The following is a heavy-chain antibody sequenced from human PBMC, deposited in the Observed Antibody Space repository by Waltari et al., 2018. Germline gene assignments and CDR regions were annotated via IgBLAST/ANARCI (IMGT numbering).Heavy chain of an antibody. V-gene: IGHV3-7*01. J-gene: IGHJ3*02. CDR2: INQDGGEK. CDR3: SKRLEI. Sequence: EVQLVESGGGLVQPGGSLRLSCEASGFSSDWMDWVRQATGKGLQWLANINQDGGEKYYLDSVKGRFTISRDNAKKLVYLEMNSLRAEDTAIYYCSKRLEIWGRGTMVAVSS. CDR1: GFSSDW.